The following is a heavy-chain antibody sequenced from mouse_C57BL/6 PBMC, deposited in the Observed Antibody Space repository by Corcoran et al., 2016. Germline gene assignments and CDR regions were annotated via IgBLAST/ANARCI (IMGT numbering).Heavy chain of an antibody. CDR2: INPNNGGT. D-gene: IGHD4-1*01. CDR1: GYTFTDYY. J-gene: IGHJ2*01. Sequence: EVQLQQSGPELVKPGASVKISCKASGYTFTDYYMNWVKQSHGKSLEWIGDINPNNGGTSYNQKFKGKATLTVDKSSSTAYMELRSLTSEDSAVYYCASNWYPVDYWGQGTTLTVSS. CDR3: ASNWYPVDY. V-gene: IGHV1-26*01.